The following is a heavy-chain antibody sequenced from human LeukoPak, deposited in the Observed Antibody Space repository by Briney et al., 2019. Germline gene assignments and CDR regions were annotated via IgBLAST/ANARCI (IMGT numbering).Heavy chain of an antibody. CDR2: INPNSGGT. J-gene: IGHJ4*02. D-gene: IGHD3-10*01. V-gene: IGHV1-2*02. Sequence: GASVKVSCRAFGYTFTGYFIHWVRQAPGQGPEWMGWINPNSGGTSYAQKFQGRVTMTRDTSISTAYMELSSLRSDDTAVYYCAREIGSGSFFDYWGQGTLVTVSS. CDR3: AREIGSGSFFDY. CDR1: GYTFTGYF.